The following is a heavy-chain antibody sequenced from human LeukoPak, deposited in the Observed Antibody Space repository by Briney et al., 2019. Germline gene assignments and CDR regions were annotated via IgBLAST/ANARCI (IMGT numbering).Heavy chain of an antibody. CDR1: GFTFNNYA. D-gene: IGHD3-10*01. V-gene: IGHV3-48*04. CDR3: AVYYGSGSYYPDY. CDR2: ISSTSSTI. J-gene: IGHJ4*02. Sequence: AGGSLRLSCAASGFTFNNYAMSWVRQAPGKGLEWVSYISSTSSTIYNADSVKGRFTVSRDNAKNSLYLQMNSLRAEDTAVYYCAVYYGSGSYYPDYWGQGTLVTVSS.